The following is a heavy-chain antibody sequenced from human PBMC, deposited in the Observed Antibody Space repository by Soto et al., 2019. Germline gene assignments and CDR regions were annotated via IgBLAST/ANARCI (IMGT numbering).Heavy chain of an antibody. CDR1: GFTFSNAW. D-gene: IGHD3-22*01. J-gene: IGHJ4*02. V-gene: IGHV3-15*01. CDR3: TTDTYYYDSRGYSFDY. CDR2: IKSKTDGGTT. Sequence: EVQLVESGGGLVKPGGSLTLSCAASGFTFSNAWMSWVRQAPGKGLEWVVRIKSKTDGGTTDYAAPVKGRFTISRGDSKNTLYLQMKSLKTEDNAVYYCTTDTYYYDSRGYSFDYWGQGTLVTVSS.